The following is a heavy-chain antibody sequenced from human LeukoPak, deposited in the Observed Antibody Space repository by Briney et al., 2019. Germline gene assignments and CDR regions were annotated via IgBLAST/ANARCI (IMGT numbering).Heavy chain of an antibody. Sequence: GGSLRLSCAASGFTLSRYVMSWVRQAPGKGLEGVSGISGSGGSTDYADSVKGRFTVSKDNSKTTLYLQMNSLRAEDTAVYYCAKDRRVTYSYLGYAFDIWGQGKMVTVSS. CDR2: ISGSGGST. CDR3: AKDRRVTYSYLGYAFDI. CDR1: GFTLSRYV. V-gene: IGHV3-23*01. D-gene: IGHD5-18*01. J-gene: IGHJ3*02.